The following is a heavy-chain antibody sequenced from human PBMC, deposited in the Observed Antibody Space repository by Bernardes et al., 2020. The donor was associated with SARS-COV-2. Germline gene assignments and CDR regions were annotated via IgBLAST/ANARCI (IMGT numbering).Heavy chain of an antibody. Sequence: SLRLSCAASGFTFGDYAMHWVRQAPGKGLEWVSGISWNSGSIGYADSVKGRFTISRDNAKNSLYLQMNSLRAEDTAVYYCARESIVWSNAFDYWGQGTLVTVSS. D-gene: IGHD3-22*01. CDR3: ARESIVWSNAFDY. CDR2: ISWNSGSI. J-gene: IGHJ4*02. CDR1: GFTFGDYA. V-gene: IGHV3-9*01.